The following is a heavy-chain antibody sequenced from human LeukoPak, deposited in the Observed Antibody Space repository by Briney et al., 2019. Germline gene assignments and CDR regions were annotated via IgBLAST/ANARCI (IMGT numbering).Heavy chain of an antibody. CDR2: TNSIGNT. Sequence: PSETLSLTCTVYGVSISTFYWGWIRQPPGKGLEWIGYTNSIGNTNYNPSLKSRVTISVDTSKNQSSLKLSSVTAADTAVYYCARRPPRLQHAFDIGGQGTIATVSA. CDR1: GVSISTFY. D-gene: IGHD5-24*01. CDR3: ARRPPRLQHAFDI. V-gene: IGHV4-59*08. J-gene: IGHJ3*02.